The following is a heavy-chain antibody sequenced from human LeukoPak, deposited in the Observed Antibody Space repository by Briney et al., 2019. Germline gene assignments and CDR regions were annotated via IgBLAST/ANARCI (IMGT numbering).Heavy chain of an antibody. Sequence: ASVKVSCKASGYTFTSYYMHWVRQAPGQGLEWMGIINPSGGSTSYAQKFQGRVTMTRDTSTSTVYMELSSLRSEDTAAYYCARSRVAATLGYWGQGTLVTVSS. D-gene: IGHD2-15*01. V-gene: IGHV1-46*01. CDR3: ARSRVAATLGY. CDR1: GYTFTSYY. CDR2: INPSGGST. J-gene: IGHJ4*02.